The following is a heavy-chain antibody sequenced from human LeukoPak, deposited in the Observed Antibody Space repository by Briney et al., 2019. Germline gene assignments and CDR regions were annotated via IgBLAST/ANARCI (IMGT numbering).Heavy chain of an antibody. J-gene: IGHJ4*02. CDR3: ARPGYRFGQFDY. D-gene: IGHD5-18*01. CDR1: GFTFSSYW. CDR2: INSDGSST. V-gene: IGHV3-74*01. Sequence: GGSLRLSCAAPGFTFSSYWMYWVRQAPGKGLVWVSRINSDGSSTSYADSVKGRLTISRDNAKNTLYLQMNSLRAEDTAMYYCARPGYRFGQFDYWGQGTLVTVSS.